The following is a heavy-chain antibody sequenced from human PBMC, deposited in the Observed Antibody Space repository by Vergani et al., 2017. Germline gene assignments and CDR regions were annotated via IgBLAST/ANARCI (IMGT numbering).Heavy chain of an antibody. V-gene: IGHV4-31*03. CDR3: ARVDTQVPATSHFYYMDV. CDR1: GESISSGAHC. D-gene: IGHD6-25*01. J-gene: IGHJ6*03. Sequence: QMKLQESGPGLLKPSQTLSLTCTVSGESISSGAHCWTWIRQRPGKGLEWIGYIFYSGTTYDNPYLRSRHTISVDTSQNQFSLKLRSVTAADTAVYYCARVDTQVPATSHFYYMDVWGQGTTVTVSS. CDR2: IFYSGTT.